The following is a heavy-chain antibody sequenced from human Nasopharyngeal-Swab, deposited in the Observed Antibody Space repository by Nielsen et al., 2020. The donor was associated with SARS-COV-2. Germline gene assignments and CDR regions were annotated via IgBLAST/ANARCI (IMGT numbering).Heavy chain of an antibody. D-gene: IGHD5-18*01. CDR3: ARGDTDLVTIRDY. Sequence: GGSLRLSCAASGFTFSSYSMNWVRQAPGKGLGWVSCISSGRTSIYYADSVKGRFTISRDNAKNSLYLQMNSLRAEDTAVYYCARGDTDLVTIRDYWGQGTLVTVSS. J-gene: IGHJ4*02. CDR2: ISSGRTSI. CDR1: GFTFSSYS. V-gene: IGHV3-21*01.